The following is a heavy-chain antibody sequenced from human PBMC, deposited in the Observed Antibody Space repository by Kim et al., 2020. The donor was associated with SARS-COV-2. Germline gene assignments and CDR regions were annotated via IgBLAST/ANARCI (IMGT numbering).Heavy chain of an antibody. D-gene: IGHD2-15*01. CDR1: GFTFSSYA. CDR2: ISYDGSNK. J-gene: IGHJ6*02. V-gene: IGHV3-30*04. Sequence: GGSLRFSCAASGFTFSSYAMHWVRQAPGKGLEWVAVISYDGSNKYYADSVKGRFTISRDNSKNTLYLQMNSLRAEDTAVYYCARERSVVVVAAIPTYYYYGMDVWGQGTTVTVSS. CDR3: ARERSVVVVAAIPTYYYYGMDV.